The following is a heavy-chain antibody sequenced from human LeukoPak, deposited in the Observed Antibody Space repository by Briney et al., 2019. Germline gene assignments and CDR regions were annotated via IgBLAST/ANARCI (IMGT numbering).Heavy chain of an antibody. Sequence: GGSLRLSCAASGFTFSSYAMSWVRQAPGKGLEWVSAISGSGGSTYYADSVKGRFTISRDNSKNTLYLQMNSLKAEDTAVYYCAKTELVMNYYYYVDVWGKGTTVTVSS. CDR3: AKTELVMNYYYYVDV. J-gene: IGHJ6*03. V-gene: IGHV3-23*01. CDR1: GFTFSSYA. D-gene: IGHD3-10*01. CDR2: ISGSGGST.